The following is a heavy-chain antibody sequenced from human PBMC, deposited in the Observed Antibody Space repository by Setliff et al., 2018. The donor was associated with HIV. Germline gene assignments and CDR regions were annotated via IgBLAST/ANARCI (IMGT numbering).Heavy chain of an antibody. CDR1: GFPFTGNY. V-gene: IGHV1-2*02. J-gene: IGHJ4*02. CDR3: ARGVPLLPPRN. D-gene: IGHD1-26*01. Sequence: ASVKVSCKAVGFPFTGNYLHWVRQAPGQGLEWMGWIDPITGDTKYAQKFQGRVTMTRDTSISTAYMELRRLRSDDTAVYYCARGVPLLPPRNWGQGALVTVSS. CDR2: IDPITGDT.